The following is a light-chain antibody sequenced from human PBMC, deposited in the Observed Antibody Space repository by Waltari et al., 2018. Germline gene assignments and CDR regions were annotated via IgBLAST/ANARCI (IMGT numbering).Light chain of an antibody. Sequence: EIVLTQSPATLSLSPGERATLSCRASQSISSYLAWYQQKPGQAPRLLIYDVSNRATGVPARFTGSGSETDFTLTISSLESEDFAVYYCQQRSDWPLTFGGGTKVGIK. J-gene: IGKJ4*01. CDR2: DVS. CDR3: QQRSDWPLT. V-gene: IGKV3-11*01. CDR1: QSISSY.